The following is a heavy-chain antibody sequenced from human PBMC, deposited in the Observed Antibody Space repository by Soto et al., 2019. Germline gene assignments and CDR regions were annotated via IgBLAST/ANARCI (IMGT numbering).Heavy chain of an antibody. Sequence: PGGSLRLSCAASGFTFSSYAMSWVRQAPGKGLEWVSAISGSGGSTYYADSVKGRFTISRDNSKNTLYLQMNSLRAEDTAVYYCARTSGYYYAVFDYWGQGTLVTVSS. CDR3: ARTSGYYYAVFDY. J-gene: IGHJ4*02. V-gene: IGHV3-23*01. CDR2: ISGSGGST. CDR1: GFTFSSYA. D-gene: IGHD3-22*01.